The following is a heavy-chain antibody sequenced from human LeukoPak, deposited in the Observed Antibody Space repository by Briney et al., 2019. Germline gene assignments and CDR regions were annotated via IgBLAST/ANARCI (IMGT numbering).Heavy chain of an antibody. CDR3: ARSRFGARSSSSDDYYYYYMDV. Sequence: GESRKISCAASGFTVSSNYMSWVRQAPGKGLEWVSVIYSGGSTYYADSVKGRFTISRDNAKNTLYLQMNSLRAEDTAVYYCARSRFGARSSSSDDYYYYYMDVWGKGTTVTVSS. V-gene: IGHV3-53*01. CDR1: GFTVSSNY. J-gene: IGHJ6*03. CDR2: IYSGGST. D-gene: IGHD6-6*01.